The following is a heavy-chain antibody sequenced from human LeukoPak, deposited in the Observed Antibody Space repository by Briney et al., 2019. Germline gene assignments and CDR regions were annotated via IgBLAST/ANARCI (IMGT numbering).Heavy chain of an antibody. D-gene: IGHD6-13*01. J-gene: IGHJ4*02. CDR1: GGSISSDSYY. V-gene: IGHV4-61*01. CDR2: IYYTGNT. CDR3: ARGAHEAAGVLNY. Sequence: SETLSLTCTVSGGSISSDSYYWAWIRQPPGKGLEWIGYIYYTGNTNYNPSLKSRVTISIDTSRNQFSLKLSSVTAADTAVYYCARGAHEAAGVLNYWGQGSLVTVSS.